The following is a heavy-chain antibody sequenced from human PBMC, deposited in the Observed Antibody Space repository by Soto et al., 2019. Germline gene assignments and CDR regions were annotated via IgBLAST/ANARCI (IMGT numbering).Heavy chain of an antibody. CDR1: GGSISSGDYY. Sequence: SETLSLTCTVSGGSISSGDYYWSWIRQPPGKCLEWIVYIYYSVSTYYNPSLKSRGTISVDTSKNQFSLKLSSVTAADTAVYYCARDRGPYDFWSGYYIDYWGQATLVTVS. J-gene: IGHJ4*02. V-gene: IGHV4-30-4*01. CDR3: ARDRGPYDFWSGYYIDY. CDR2: IYYSVST. D-gene: IGHD3-3*01.